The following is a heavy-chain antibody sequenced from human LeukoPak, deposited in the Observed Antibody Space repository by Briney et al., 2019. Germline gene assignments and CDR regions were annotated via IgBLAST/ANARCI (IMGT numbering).Heavy chain of an antibody. CDR1: GGSFSGYY. CDR3: ARGGRWLQAPRNFDY. V-gene: IGHV4-34*01. J-gene: IGHJ4*02. CDR2: INYSGST. D-gene: IGHD5-24*01. Sequence: PSETLSLTCAVYGGSFSGYYWSWIHQPPGKGLAWIGGINYSGSTNYNQSLKSRDTISVDTSKNQISQKLSSVTAADTAVYYCARGGRWLQAPRNFDYWGQGTLVTVSS.